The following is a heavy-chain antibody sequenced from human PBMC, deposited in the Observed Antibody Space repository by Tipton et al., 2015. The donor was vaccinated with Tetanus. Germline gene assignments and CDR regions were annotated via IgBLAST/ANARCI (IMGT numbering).Heavy chain of an antibody. Sequence: LRLSCTVSGGSLNTFYWNWIRQPAGKGLEWIGRVYSSGGTNYTPSLKSRVTMSIDASKNQFSLELTSVTAADTAVYYCARDFRERSGTYYSFYYTMDGWGQGTTVTVSS. J-gene: IGHJ6*02. CDR1: GGSLNTFY. V-gene: IGHV4-4*07. CDR2: VYSSGGT. CDR3: ARDFRERSGTYYSFYYTMDG. D-gene: IGHD1-26*01.